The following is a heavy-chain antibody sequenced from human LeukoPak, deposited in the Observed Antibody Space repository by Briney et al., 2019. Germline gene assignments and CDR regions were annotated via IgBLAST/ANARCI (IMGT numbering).Heavy chain of an antibody. CDR1: GLAFSTHA. V-gene: IGHV3-23*01. Sequence: GGSLRLSCEASGLAFSTHAMTWVRQGPGKGLEWVSGITSSGGITYYAESMRGRFTISRDNSKNTVYLQMNSLRAEDTAVYYCAKVGLAAAGTLYHFDYWGQGTLVTVSS. CDR2: ITSSGGIT. D-gene: IGHD6-13*01. J-gene: IGHJ4*02. CDR3: AKVGLAAAGTLYHFDY.